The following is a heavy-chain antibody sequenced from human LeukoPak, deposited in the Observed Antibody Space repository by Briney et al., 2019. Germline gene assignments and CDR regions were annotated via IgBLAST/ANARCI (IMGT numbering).Heavy chain of an antibody. J-gene: IGHJ6*03. D-gene: IGHD1-20*01. Sequence: ASVKVSCKASGYTFTSYGISWVRQAPGQGLEWMGWISAYNGNTNYAQKLQGRVTMTTDTSTSTAYMELRSLRSDDTAVYYCARGPPYNWNYYYYMDVWGKGTTVTVSS. CDR1: GYTFTSYG. CDR3: ARGPPYNWNYYYYMDV. CDR2: ISAYNGNT. V-gene: IGHV1-18*01.